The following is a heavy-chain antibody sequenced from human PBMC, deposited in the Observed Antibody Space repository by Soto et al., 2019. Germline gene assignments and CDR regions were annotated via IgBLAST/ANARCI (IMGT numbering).Heavy chain of an antibody. CDR1: GVTFSNYA. D-gene: IGHD3-10*01. CDR3: AKQRADYGSGADTFYFDS. CDR2: LSGSGGTT. Sequence: EVQLLESGGGLVQPGGSLRLSCTVSGVTFSNYAMNWVRQAPGKGLEWVSSLSGSGGTTYYADSVKGRFIISRDNSKNTLYLLRNSLRAADTALYYCAKQRADYGSGADTFYFDSWGQGALVTVSS. J-gene: IGHJ4*02. V-gene: IGHV3-23*01.